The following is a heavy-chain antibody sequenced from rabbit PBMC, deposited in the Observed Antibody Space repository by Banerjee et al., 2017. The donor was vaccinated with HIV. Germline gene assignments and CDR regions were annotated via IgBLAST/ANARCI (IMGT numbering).Heavy chain of an antibody. V-gene: IGHV1S45*01. CDR2: ITTGSSGST. CDR3: ARGIAHYSNL. J-gene: IGHJ4*01. Sequence: QEQLVESGGGLVQPEGSLTLTCTASGFSFSSTYTMCWVRQAPGKGLEWIGCITTGSSGSTNYANWAKGRFTISKSSSTTVTLQMTSLAAADTATYFCARGIAHYSNLWGPGTLVTVS. CDR1: GFSFSSTYT.